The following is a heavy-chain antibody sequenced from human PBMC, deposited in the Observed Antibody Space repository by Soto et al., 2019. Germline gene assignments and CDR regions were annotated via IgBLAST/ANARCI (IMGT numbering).Heavy chain of an antibody. CDR3: AKDRKSGSGWYWDS. CDR2: ISASGSTT. D-gene: IGHD6-19*01. CDR1: GFTSSSYA. Sequence: HPGGSLRLSCAASGFTSSSYAMSWVRQAPGKGLEWVSGISASGSTTYYSDSVKGRFTISRDNSKNTLYLQMNSLRAEDTAVYYCAKDRKSGSGWYWDSWGQGTLVTVSS. V-gene: IGHV3-23*01. J-gene: IGHJ4*02.